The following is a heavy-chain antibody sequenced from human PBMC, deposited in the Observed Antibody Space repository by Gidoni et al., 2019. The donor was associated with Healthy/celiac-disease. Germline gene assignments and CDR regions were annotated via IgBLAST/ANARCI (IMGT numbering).Heavy chain of an antibody. D-gene: IGHD3-9*01. CDR1: GFTFSSYS. CDR3: AKGDILTDYYYYGMDV. Sequence: EVQLLESGGGLVQPGGSLRLSCAAAGFTFSSYSMSWVRQAPGKGLEWVSAISGSGGSTYYADSVKGRFTISRDNSKNTLYLQMNSLRAEDTAVYYCAKGDILTDYYYYGMDVWGQGTTVTVSS. V-gene: IGHV3-23*01. J-gene: IGHJ6*02. CDR2: ISGSGGST.